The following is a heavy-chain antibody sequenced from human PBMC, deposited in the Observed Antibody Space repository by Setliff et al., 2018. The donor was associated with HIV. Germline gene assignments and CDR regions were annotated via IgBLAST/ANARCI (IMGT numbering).Heavy chain of an antibody. CDR2: IYYSGST. CDR1: GASIGSSTYY. V-gene: IGHV4-39*07. D-gene: IGHD3-3*01. Sequence: PSETLSLTCTVSGASIGSSTYYWGCIRQPPGKGLEWIGSIYYSGSTYYNPSLKSRVTISIDTSKNQFSLKLSSVTAADTAIYYCARVPRITTLRNAFDIWGQGTMVTVSS. CDR3: ARVPRITTLRNAFDI. J-gene: IGHJ3*02.